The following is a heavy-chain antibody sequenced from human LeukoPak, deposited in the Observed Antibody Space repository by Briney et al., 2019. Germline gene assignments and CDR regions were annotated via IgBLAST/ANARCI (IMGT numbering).Heavy chain of an antibody. CDR1: GYTFTSYG. Sequence: ASVKVSCKASGYTFTSYGISWVRQAPGQGLEWMGWINTNTGNPTYAQGFTGRFVFPLDTSVSTAYLQISSLKAEDTAVYYCARGYGSGSYPFDYWGQGTLVTVSS. J-gene: IGHJ4*02. CDR3: ARGYGSGSYPFDY. D-gene: IGHD3-10*01. V-gene: IGHV7-4-1*02. CDR2: INTNTGNP.